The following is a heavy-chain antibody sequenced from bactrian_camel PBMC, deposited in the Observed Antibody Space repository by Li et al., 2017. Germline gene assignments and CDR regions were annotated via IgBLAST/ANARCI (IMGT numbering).Heavy chain of an antibody. J-gene: IGHJ4*01. Sequence: VQLVESGGGLVQPGGSLRLSCAGSGFTYRSASISWVRQAPGKGLEWVSSMVRDESGTYYAGSVKGRFTASRDNAQNTDYLQMNSLKPDDTAGYSCARVRGVVAVGFVDYWGQGTQVTVS. CDR3: ARVRGVVAVGFVDY. D-gene: IGHD6*01. CDR2: MVRDESGT. V-gene: IGHV3S7*01. CDR1: GFTYRSAS.